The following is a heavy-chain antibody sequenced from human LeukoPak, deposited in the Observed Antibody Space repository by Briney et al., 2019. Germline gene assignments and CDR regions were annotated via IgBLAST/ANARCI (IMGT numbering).Heavy chain of an antibody. CDR3: ANGRYSSSWSDAYWFDP. Sequence: ASVKVSCKASGYTFTSYGISWVRQAPGQGLEWMGWISAYNGNTNYAQKFQGRVTMTRDTSISTAYMELSRLRSDDTAVYYCANGRYSSSWSDAYWFDPWGQGTLVTVSS. J-gene: IGHJ5*02. V-gene: IGHV1-18*01. CDR2: ISAYNGNT. CDR1: GYTFTSYG. D-gene: IGHD6-13*01.